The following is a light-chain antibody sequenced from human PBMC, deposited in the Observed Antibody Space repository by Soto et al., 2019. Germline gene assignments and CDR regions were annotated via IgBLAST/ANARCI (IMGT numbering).Light chain of an antibody. CDR1: TSNIGNNY. V-gene: IGLV1-51*02. J-gene: IGLJ3*02. CDR2: ENN. CDR3: GTWDSSLGASWV. Sequence: QSVLTQPPSVSAAPGQKVTISCSGSTSNIGNNYVSWYQHLPGTAPKLLIYENNKRPSGIPDRFSGSKSGTSATLGITGLQTGDEADYYCGTWDSSLGASWVFGGGTKLTVL.